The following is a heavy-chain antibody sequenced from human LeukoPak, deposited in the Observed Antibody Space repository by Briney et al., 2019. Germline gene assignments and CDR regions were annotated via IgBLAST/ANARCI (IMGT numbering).Heavy chain of an antibody. Sequence: GGSLRLSCAASGFTFSSYSMNWVRQAPEKGLEWVSSISSSSSYIYYADSVKGRFTISRDNAKNSLYLQMNSLRAEDTAVYYCARDLVPAAMSYYYYYMDVWGKGTTVTVSS. V-gene: IGHV3-21*01. CDR1: GFTFSSYS. J-gene: IGHJ6*03. D-gene: IGHD2-2*01. CDR3: ARDLVPAAMSYYYYYMDV. CDR2: ISSSSSYI.